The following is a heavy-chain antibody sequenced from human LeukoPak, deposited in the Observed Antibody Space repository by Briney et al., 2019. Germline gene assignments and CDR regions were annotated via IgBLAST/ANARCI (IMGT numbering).Heavy chain of an antibody. CDR2: IKSNSGGI. Sequence: GASVKVSCKTSGYTFTDYYLHWVRQAPGQGLEWMGWIKSNSGGIHYSQKFQDRVSIIRDTSINTVYMELSSLTSGDTAIYYCAREPRINMSPDAFDFWGQGTLVTVFS. D-gene: IGHD3-10*02. CDR1: GYTFTDYY. V-gene: IGHV1-2*02. J-gene: IGHJ3*01. CDR3: AREPRINMSPDAFDF.